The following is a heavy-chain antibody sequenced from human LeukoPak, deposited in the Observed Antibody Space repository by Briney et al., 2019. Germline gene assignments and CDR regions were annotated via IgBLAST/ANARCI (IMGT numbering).Heavy chain of an antibody. CDR3: ARYIVVVPAAVNWFDP. D-gene: IGHD2-2*01. Sequence: SQTLSLTCTVSGGSISSGDYYWSWIRQPPGKGLEWIGYIYYSGSTYYNPSLKSRVTISVDTSKNQFSLKLSSVTAADTAVYYCARYIVVVPAAVNWFDPWSQGTLVTVSS. J-gene: IGHJ5*02. V-gene: IGHV4-30-4*01. CDR2: IYYSGST. CDR1: GGSISSGDYY.